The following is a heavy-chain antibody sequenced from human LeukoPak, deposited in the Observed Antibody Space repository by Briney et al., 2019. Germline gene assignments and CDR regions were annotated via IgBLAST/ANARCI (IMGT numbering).Heavy chain of an antibody. CDR1: GDTVSSNTAA. CDR2: TYYRSKWNT. CDR3: SRQRSTSTYYFGLDV. D-gene: IGHD6-6*01. Sequence: SQTLSLTCAISGDTVSSNTAAWNWIRQSPSRGLEWLGRTYYRSKWNTDYAASVQNRITINPDTSTIQFSLQLKSATPEDTAVYYCSRQRSTSTYYFGLDVWGQGTTVTVSS. V-gene: IGHV6-1*01. J-gene: IGHJ6*02.